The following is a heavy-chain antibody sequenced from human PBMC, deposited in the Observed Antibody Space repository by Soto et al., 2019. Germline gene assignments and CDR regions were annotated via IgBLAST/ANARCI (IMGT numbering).Heavy chain of an antibody. CDR2: ISYDGSNK. CDR1: GFTFSSYA. J-gene: IGHJ4*02. D-gene: IGHD6-13*01. V-gene: IGHV3-30-3*01. CDR3: ARAGYSSSWYDFY. Sequence: QVQLVGSGGGVVQPGRSLRLSCAASGFTFSSYAMHWVRQAPGKGLEWVAVISYDGSNKYYADSVKGRFTISRDNSKNTLYLQMNSLRAEDTAVYYCARAGYSSSWYDFYWGQGTLVTVSS.